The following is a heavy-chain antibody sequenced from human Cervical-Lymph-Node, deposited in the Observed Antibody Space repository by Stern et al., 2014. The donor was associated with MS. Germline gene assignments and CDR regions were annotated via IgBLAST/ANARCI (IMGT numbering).Heavy chain of an antibody. V-gene: IGHV4-61*02. J-gene: IGHJ6*02. D-gene: IGHD5-24*01. CDR2: IYTTGTT. CDR3: ARALARWLENDYYSYYGMDV. Sequence: VQLVASGPGLVKPSQTLSLTCSVSGGSMRSGTYFWSWMRQPAGKELAWIGHIYTTGTTNQHPSLKIRFSISMTKSKSLFSLKLTSVTAADTAVYYCARALARWLENDYYSYYGMDVWGPGTTVTVSS. CDR1: GGSMRSGTYF.